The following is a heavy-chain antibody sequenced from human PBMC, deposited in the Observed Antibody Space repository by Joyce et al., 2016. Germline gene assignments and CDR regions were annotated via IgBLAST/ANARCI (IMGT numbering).Heavy chain of an antibody. J-gene: IGHJ4*02. V-gene: IGHV3-15*01. CDR2: IKSKTSGETT. CDR3: AADVAEVGFGELDH. CDR1: GFTFNVAW. Sequence: EVQVAEYGGGLVKPGGSLRLSCAASGFTFNVAWMTWVRQAPGKGRGGVGRIKSKTSGETTEYAAPVKGRFTISRDDSKNTLSLQMNGLRTEDTAVYFCAADVAEVGFGELDHWGQGTLVTVSS. D-gene: IGHD3-10*01.